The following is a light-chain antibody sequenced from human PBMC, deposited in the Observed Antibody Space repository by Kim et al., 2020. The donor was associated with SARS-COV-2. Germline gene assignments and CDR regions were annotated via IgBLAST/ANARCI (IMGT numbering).Light chain of an antibody. V-gene: IGKV3-20*01. CDR1: KSRSSSY. J-gene: IGKJ3*01. CDR3: QQYGSSPFT. CDR2: GAS. Sequence: APGGRAAPSCRASKSRSSSYLAWYQQKPGQAPRLLIYGASNRATGIPDRFSGSGSGTDFTLTISRLEPEDFAVYYCQQYGSSPFTFGPGTKVDIK.